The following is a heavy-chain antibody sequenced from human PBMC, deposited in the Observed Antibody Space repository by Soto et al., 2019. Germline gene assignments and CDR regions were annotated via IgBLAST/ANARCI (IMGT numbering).Heavy chain of an antibody. CDR3: ATGRSEVVPGAMDT. J-gene: IGHJ5*02. CDR2: IYPSGST. Sequence: SETLSLTCAVSGGSFSTYYCNWVRQSAAKGLEWIGRIYPSGSTTYNPSLKSRLTMSVDTSKNQFSLRLTSMTAADTAVYYCATGRSEVVPGAMDTWGQGTLVTVSS. D-gene: IGHD2-2*01. CDR1: GGSFSTYY. V-gene: IGHV4-59*10.